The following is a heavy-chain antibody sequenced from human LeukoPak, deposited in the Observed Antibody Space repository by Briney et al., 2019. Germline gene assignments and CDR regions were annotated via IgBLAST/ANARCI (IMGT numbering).Heavy chain of an antibody. V-gene: IGHV1-8*01. CDR1: GYTFTSYD. CDR3: ARWGFHDYGDYGYFDY. D-gene: IGHD4-17*01. CDR2: MNPNSGNT. Sequence: ASVKVSCKASGYTFTSYDINWVRQATGQGLEWMGWMNPNSGNTGYAQKLQGRVTMTTDTSTSTAYMELRSLRSDDTAVYYCARWGFHDYGDYGYFDYWGQGTLVTVSS. J-gene: IGHJ4*02.